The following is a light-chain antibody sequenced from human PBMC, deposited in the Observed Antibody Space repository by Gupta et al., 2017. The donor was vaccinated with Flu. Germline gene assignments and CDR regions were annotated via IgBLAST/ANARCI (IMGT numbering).Light chain of an antibody. Sequence: ILLSPSPGTLSLSPGERATLSCRASQSVSSSYLAWYQQKPGQAPRLLIYGASSRATGIPDRFSGSGSGTDFTLTISRLEPEDYAVYYCQQYGSSPLTFGGGTKVEIK. V-gene: IGKV3-20*01. CDR3: QQYGSSPLT. J-gene: IGKJ4*01. CDR2: GAS. CDR1: QSVSSSY.